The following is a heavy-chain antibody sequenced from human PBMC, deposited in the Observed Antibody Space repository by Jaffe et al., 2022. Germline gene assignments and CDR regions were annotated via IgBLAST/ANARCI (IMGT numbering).Heavy chain of an antibody. CDR3: ARHAAGYSTYFFDY. V-gene: IGHV4-38-2*01. D-gene: IGHD6-13*01. CDR2: IYYSGRT. J-gene: IGHJ4*02. CDR1: GYSVNSGYY. Sequence: QVQLQESGPGLVKPSETLSLTCAVSGYSVNSGYYWGWIRQPPGKGLEWMGSIYYSGRTDYNPSLKSRLIISKDTSRSQFSLSLSSVTAADSAVYFCARHAAGYSTYFFDYWGRGTLITVSS.